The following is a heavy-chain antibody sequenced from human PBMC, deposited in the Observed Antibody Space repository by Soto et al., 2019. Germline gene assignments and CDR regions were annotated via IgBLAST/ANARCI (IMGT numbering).Heavy chain of an antibody. Sequence: PGGSLRLSCEASGFTFSSCWMSWVRQAPGKGLEWVAVISYDGSKKYYADSVKGRFTISRDNFKNTLYLQMNSLSAEDTAVYYCAKIEAVGTKTAYYYNMDVWGQGTTVTVSS. CDR2: ISYDGSKK. V-gene: IGHV3-30*18. CDR1: GFTFSSCW. CDR3: AKIEAVGTKTAYYYNMDV. J-gene: IGHJ6*02. D-gene: IGHD1-26*01.